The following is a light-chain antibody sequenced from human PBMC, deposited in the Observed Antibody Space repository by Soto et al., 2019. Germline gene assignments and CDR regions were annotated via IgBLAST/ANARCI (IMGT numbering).Light chain of an antibody. CDR2: DVS. CDR1: SSDVGGYNY. J-gene: IGLJ1*01. CDR3: NSYAGSSAPYV. V-gene: IGLV2-14*01. Sequence: QSVLTQPASVSGSPGQSITISCTGTSSDVGGYNYVSWYQQHPGKAPKLMIYDVSNRPSGVSDRFSGSKSGNTASLTISGLQAEDEADYYCNSYAGSSAPYVFGTGTKVTGL.